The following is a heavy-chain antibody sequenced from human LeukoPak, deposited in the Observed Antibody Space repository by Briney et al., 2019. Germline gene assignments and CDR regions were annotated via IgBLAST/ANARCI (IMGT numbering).Heavy chain of an antibody. CDR1: GFTLSSYG. D-gene: IGHD6-13*01. Sequence: GGSLRLSCVASGFTLSSYGMNWVRQAPGKGLEWVAFMRFDGSLEYYADSVKGRFTISRDNPKNTLYLQMNSLRAEDTAVYYCAKVPTGAAAILYFDYWGQGTLVTVSS. V-gene: IGHV3-30*02. CDR3: AKVPTGAAAILYFDY. CDR2: MRFDGSLE. J-gene: IGHJ4*02.